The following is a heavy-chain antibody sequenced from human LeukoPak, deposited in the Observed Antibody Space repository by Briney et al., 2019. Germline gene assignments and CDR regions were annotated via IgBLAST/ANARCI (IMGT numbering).Heavy chain of an antibody. D-gene: IGHD7-27*01. V-gene: IGHV5-51*01. CDR1: GYSFTTYW. CDR3: ARQRVNWGLVNDY. CDR2: IYPGDSDI. Sequence: GESLKISCKGSGYSFTTYWIGWVRQMPGKGLEWMGSIYPGDSDIRYSPSFQGQVTISADKSISTAYLQWSSLKASDTAMYYCARQRVNWGLVNDYWGQGTLVTVSS. J-gene: IGHJ4*02.